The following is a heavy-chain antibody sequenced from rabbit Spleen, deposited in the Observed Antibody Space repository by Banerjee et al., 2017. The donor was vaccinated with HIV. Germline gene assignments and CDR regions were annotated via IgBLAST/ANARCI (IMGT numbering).Heavy chain of an antibody. V-gene: IGHV1S45*01. CDR3: GRGAASSFSSYGMDL. CDR2: IDTGSRGST. J-gene: IGHJ6*01. D-gene: IGHD8-1*01. Sequence: QEQLVESGGDLVKPGASLTLTCTASGFSFSSSRYMSWVRQAPGKGLEWIGCIDTGSRGSTYYANWAKGRFTISKTSSTTVTLQMTSLTAADTATYFCGRGAASSFSSYGMDLWGPGTLVTVS. CDR1: GFSFSSSRY.